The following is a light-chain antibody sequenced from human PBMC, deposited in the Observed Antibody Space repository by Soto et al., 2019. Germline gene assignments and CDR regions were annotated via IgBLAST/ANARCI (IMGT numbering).Light chain of an antibody. Sequence: QSVLTQPPSASGTPGQRVIVSCSGSNSNIGRNHVYWYQQLPGTAPKRLIHTTSARPSGVPDRFSGSKSGTSASLTISGLRSDDEADYYCATWDDGLNWVFGGGTKLTVL. CDR2: TTS. V-gene: IGLV1-47*01. CDR3: ATWDDGLNWV. J-gene: IGLJ3*02. CDR1: NSNIGRNH.